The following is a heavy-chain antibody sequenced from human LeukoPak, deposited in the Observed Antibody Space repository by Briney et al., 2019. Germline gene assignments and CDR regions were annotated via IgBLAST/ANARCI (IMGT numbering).Heavy chain of an antibody. V-gene: IGHV3-53*01. D-gene: IGHD4/OR15-4a*01. CDR1: GFTVSSNY. Sequence: PGGSLRLSCAASGFTVSSNYMSWVRQAPGKGLEWVSFIYSDNTHYSDSVKGRFTISRDNSKNTLYLQMNSLRAEDTAVYYCARRAGAYSHPYDYWGQGTLVNVSS. CDR3: ARRAGAYSHPYDY. CDR2: IYSDNT. J-gene: IGHJ4*02.